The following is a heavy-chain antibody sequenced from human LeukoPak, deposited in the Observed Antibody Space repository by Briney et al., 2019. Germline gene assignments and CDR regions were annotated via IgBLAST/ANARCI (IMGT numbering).Heavy chain of an antibody. CDR3: ARGGSGWYGYFDL. D-gene: IGHD6-19*01. J-gene: IGHJ2*01. V-gene: IGHV4-59*01. CDR2: IYYSGST. CDR1: GGSISSYY. Sequence: SETLSLTCTVSGGSISSYYWSWIRQPPGKGLEWIGYIYYSGSTNYNPSLKSRVTISIDTSKNQFSLKLSSVTAADTAVYYCARGGSGWYGYFDLWGRGTLVTVSS.